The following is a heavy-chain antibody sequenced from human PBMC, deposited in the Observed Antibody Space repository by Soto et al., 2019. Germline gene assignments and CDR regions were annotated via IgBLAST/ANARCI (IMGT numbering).Heavy chain of an antibody. J-gene: IGHJ6*02. CDR2: ISAYNGNT. CDR1: GYTFTSYG. V-gene: IGHV1-18*04. D-gene: IGHD3-10*01. Sequence: ASVKVSCKASGYTFTSYGISWVRQAPGQGLEWMGWISAYNGNTNYAQKLQGRVTMTTDTSTSTAYMELRSLRSDDTAVYYCASSGHKKIYYYGMDVWGQGTTVTVSS. CDR3: ASSGHKKIYYYGMDV.